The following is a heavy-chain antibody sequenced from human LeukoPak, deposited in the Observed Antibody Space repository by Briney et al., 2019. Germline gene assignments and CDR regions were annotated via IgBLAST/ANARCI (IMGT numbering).Heavy chain of an antibody. Sequence: GGSLRLSCAGSGFSFSTYSTNWVRQAPGKGLEWVSGITGSGANTYYADSVKGRFTISRDNSKNTLYLRMNSLRAEDTAVYYCARDTGYCSNGVCYDAFDIWGQGTMVTVSS. D-gene: IGHD2-8*01. CDR3: ARDTGYCSNGVCYDAFDI. CDR2: ITGSGANT. CDR1: GFSFSTYS. V-gene: IGHV3-23*01. J-gene: IGHJ3*02.